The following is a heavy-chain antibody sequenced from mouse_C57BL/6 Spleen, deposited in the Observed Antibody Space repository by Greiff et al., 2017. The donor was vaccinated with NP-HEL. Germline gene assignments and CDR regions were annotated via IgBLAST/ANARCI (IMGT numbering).Heavy chain of an antibody. D-gene: IGHD2-4*01. CDR2: INPNNGGT. J-gene: IGHJ3*01. CDR1: GYTFTDYY. V-gene: IGHV1-26*01. CDR3: ARRGLRQGTWFAY. Sequence: EVQLQQSGPELVKPGASVKISCKASGYTFTDYYMNWVKQSHGKSLEWIGDINPNNGGTSYNQKFKGKATLTVDKSSSTAYMELRSLTSEDSAVYYCARRGLRQGTWFAYWGQGTLVTVSA.